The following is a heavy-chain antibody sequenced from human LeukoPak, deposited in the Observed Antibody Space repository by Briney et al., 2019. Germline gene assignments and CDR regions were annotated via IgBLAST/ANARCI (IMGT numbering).Heavy chain of an antibody. Sequence: SETLSLTCTASGGSISSSSYYWGWIRQPPGKGLEWIGSIYYSGSTYYNPSLKSRVTISVDTSKNQFSLKLSSVTAADTAVYYCARHEGDYWGQGTLVTVSS. CDR3: ARHEGDY. J-gene: IGHJ4*02. V-gene: IGHV4-39*01. CDR1: GGSISSSSYY. CDR2: IYYSGST.